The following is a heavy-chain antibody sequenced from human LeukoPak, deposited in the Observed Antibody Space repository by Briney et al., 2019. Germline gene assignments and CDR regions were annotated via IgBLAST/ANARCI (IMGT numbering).Heavy chain of an antibody. D-gene: IGHD3-3*01. J-gene: IGHJ4*02. CDR2: IWYDGSNK. V-gene: IGHV3-33*01. CDR3: ARDPGDPYDFWSGPQYYFDY. Sequence: GGSLRLSCAASGFTFSSYGMHWVRQAPGKGLEWVGGIWYDGSNKYYADSVTGKFTISRDNSKTTLYLQMNSLRAEDTAVYYCARDPGDPYDFWSGPQYYFDYWGQGTLVTVSS. CDR1: GFTFSSYG.